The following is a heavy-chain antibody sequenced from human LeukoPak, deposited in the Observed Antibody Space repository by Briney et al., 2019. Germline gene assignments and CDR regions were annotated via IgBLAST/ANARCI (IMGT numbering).Heavy chain of an antibody. D-gene: IGHD6-6*01. Sequence: ASVNVSCKASGYTFTSYGISWVRQAPGQGLEWMGWISAYNGNTNYAQKLQGRVTMTTDTSTSTAYMELRSLRSDDTAVYYCARDRPIAARRDFDYWGQGTLVTVSS. V-gene: IGHV1-18*01. CDR3: ARDRPIAARRDFDY. J-gene: IGHJ4*02. CDR2: ISAYNGNT. CDR1: GYTFTSYG.